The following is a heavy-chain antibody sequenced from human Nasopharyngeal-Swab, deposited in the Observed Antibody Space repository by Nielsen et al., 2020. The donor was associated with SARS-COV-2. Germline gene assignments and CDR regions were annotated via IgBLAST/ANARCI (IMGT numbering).Heavy chain of an antibody. CDR1: GGSISSYY. D-gene: IGHD3-22*01. V-gene: IGHV4-59*08. CDR2: IYYSGST. J-gene: IGHJ3*02. CDR3: ARLTSSGITMIGAFDI. Sequence: SETLSLTCTVSGGSISSYYWSWIRQPPGKGLEWIGYIYYSGSTNYNPSLKSRVTISVDTSKNQFSLKLSSVTAADTAVYYCARLTSSGITMIGAFDIWGQGTSVTVS.